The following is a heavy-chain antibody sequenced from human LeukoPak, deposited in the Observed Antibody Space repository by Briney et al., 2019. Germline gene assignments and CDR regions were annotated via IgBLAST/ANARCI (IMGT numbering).Heavy chain of an antibody. Sequence: RTSQTLSLTCTVSGGSISSGDYYWSWIRQPPGKGLEWIGYIYYSGNTYYNPSLQSRVTISVDTSKNQFSLKLSSVTAADTAVYYCARPRYCSSTSCYALDYWGQGTLVTVSS. J-gene: IGHJ4*02. CDR3: ARPRYCSSTSCYALDY. CDR2: IYYSGNT. D-gene: IGHD2-2*01. V-gene: IGHV4-30-4*01. CDR1: GGSISSGDYY.